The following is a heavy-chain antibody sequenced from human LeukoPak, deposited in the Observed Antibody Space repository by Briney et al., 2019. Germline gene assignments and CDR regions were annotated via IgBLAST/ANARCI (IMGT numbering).Heavy chain of an antibody. CDR1: GGSFSGHY. CDR3: AKDFGGSDYDWYLDL. J-gene: IGHJ2*01. V-gene: IGHV3-23*01. CDR2: ITSSGNTT. D-gene: IGHD1-26*01. Sequence: ETLSLTCAVYGGSFSGHYWSWVRQAPGKGLEWVAGITSSGNTTYYADPVKGRFTISRDNSRNILYLQMNSLRAEDTAIYYCAKDFGGSDYDWYLDLWGRGTVVTVSS.